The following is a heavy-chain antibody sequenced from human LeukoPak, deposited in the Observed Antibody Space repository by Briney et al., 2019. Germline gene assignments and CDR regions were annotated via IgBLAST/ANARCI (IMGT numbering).Heavy chain of an antibody. D-gene: IGHD6-13*01. CDR3: AKGVYSSRSWYFDL. J-gene: IGHJ2*01. CDR2: ITGGGDSA. CDR1: GFTFSAYA. V-gene: IGHV3-23*01. Sequence: PGGSLRLSCEASGFTFSAYAMTWVRQAPGKGLEWVASITGGGDSANHVDSVKGRFAISRDNSKNTLYLQMNSLRAEDAAVYYCAKGVYSSRSWYFDLWGRGTLVTVAS.